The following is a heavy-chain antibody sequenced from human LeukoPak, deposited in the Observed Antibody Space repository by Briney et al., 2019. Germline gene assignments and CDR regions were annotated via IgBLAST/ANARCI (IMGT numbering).Heavy chain of an antibody. Sequence: PSETLSLTCTASGGSISSYYWSWIRQPPGKGLEWIGYIYYSGSTNYNPSLKSRVTISVDTSKNQFSLKLSSVTAADTAVYYCARHLPDDFWSGSGYYFDYWGQGTLVTVSS. J-gene: IGHJ4*02. V-gene: IGHV4-59*08. D-gene: IGHD3-3*01. CDR3: ARHLPDDFWSGSGYYFDY. CDR2: IYYSGST. CDR1: GGSISSYY.